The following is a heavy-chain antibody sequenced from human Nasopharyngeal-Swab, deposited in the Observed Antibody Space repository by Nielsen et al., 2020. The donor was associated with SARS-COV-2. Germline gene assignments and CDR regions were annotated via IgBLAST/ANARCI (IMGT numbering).Heavy chain of an antibody. V-gene: IGHV3-33*01. CDR1: GFTFSSYG. CDR3: AREGIVGATTGLDY. Sequence: LKISCAASGFTFSSYGMHWVRQAPGKGREWVAVIWSDGSNKYYADAVKGRFTISRDNSKNTLYLQMNSLRAEDTSVYYCAREGIVGATTGLDYLGPGTLVTVSS. D-gene: IGHD1-26*01. CDR2: IWSDGSNK. J-gene: IGHJ4*02.